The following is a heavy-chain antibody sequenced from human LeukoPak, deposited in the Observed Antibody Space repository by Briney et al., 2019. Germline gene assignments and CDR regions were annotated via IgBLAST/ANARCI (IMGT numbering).Heavy chain of an antibody. J-gene: IGHJ4*01. CDR2: INPSGGST. V-gene: IGHV1-46*01. CDR3: ARIAAAGNLDY. Sequence: AASVKVSCKASGYTFTSYYMHWVRQAPGQGLEWMGIINPSGGSTSYAQKFQGRVTMTRDTSTSTVYMELSSPRSEDTAVYYCARIAAAGNLDYWGQGTLVTVSS. CDR1: GYTFTSYY. D-gene: IGHD6-13*01.